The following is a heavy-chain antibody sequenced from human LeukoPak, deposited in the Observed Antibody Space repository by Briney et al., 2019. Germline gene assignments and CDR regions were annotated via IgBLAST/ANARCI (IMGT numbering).Heavy chain of an antibody. V-gene: IGHV4-39*01. CDR2: IYYSGST. D-gene: IGHD3-22*01. CDR3: TRGDPSGYDYFDY. J-gene: IGHJ4*02. CDR1: GVTISSSSYY. Sequence: SETLSLTCTVSGVTISSSSYYWGWIRQPPGKGLEWIGSIYYSGSTYYNPSLKSRVTISVDTSKNQFSLKLSSVTAADTAVYYCTRGDPSGYDYFDYWGQGTLVTVSS.